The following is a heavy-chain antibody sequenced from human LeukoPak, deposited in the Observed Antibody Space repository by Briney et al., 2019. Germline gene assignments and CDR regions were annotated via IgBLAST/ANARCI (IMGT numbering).Heavy chain of an antibody. J-gene: IGHJ4*02. D-gene: IGHD5-24*01. Sequence: GGSLRLSCAASGFTFSSYWMSWVRQAPGEGLEWVANIKQDGSEKYYVDSVKGRFTISRDNAKNSLYLQMNSLRAEAKAVYYCASRDGYNSPFDYWGQGTMVTVSS. CDR2: IKQDGSEK. CDR3: ASRDGYNSPFDY. CDR1: GFTFSSYW. V-gene: IGHV3-7*03.